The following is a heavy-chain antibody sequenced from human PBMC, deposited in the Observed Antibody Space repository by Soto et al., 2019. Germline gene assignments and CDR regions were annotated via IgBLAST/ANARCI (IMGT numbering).Heavy chain of an antibody. V-gene: IGHV4-39*01. CDR1: GGSISSGSYY. D-gene: IGHD2-15*01. CDR2: IYYSGST. CDR3: ARHTPAISISDH. J-gene: IGHJ4*02. Sequence: SETLSLTCSVSGGSISSGSYYWGWIRQPPGKGLEWIASIYYSGSTYYNPSLKSRVTISVDTSKNQFSLKLSSVTAADTAVYYCARHTPAISISDHWGQGTLVTVSS.